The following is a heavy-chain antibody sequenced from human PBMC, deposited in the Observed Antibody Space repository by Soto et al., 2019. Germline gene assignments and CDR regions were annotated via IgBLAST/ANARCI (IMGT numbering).Heavy chain of an antibody. D-gene: IGHD6-13*01. CDR2: INHSGST. V-gene: IGHV4-34*01. J-gene: IGHJ5*02. CDR3: ARAPPSGSWYLDWFDP. CDR1: GGSFSGYY. Sequence: PSETLSLTCAVYGGSFSGYYWSWIRQPPGKGLEWIGEINHSGSTNYNPSLKSRVTISVDTSKNQFSLKLSSVTAADTAVYYCARAPPSGSWYLDWFDPWGQGTLVTVSS.